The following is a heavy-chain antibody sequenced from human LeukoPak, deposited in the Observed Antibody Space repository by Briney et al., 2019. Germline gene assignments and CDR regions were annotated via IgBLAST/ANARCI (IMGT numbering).Heavy chain of an antibody. CDR2: ISGSGGST. D-gene: IGHD3-9*01. V-gene: IGHV3-23*01. Sequence: PGGSLRLSCAASGFTFSSYAMTWVPQAPGKALEWVSGISGSGGSTYYADSVKGRFTISRDNSKNTLYLQMNSLRAEDTAVYYCAIGIETGYYVPLGYWGQGTLVTVSS. CDR3: AIGIETGYYVPLGY. CDR1: GFTFSSYA. J-gene: IGHJ4*02.